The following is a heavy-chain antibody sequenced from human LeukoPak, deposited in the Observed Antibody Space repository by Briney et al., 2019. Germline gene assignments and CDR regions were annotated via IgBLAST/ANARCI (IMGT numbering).Heavy chain of an antibody. CDR1: GFTFSSYA. CDR2: ISGSGGST. D-gene: IGHD6-19*01. J-gene: IGHJ5*02. V-gene: IGHV3-23*01. CDR3: AKDPRRIAVAAYNWFDP. Sequence: GGSLRLSCAASGFTFSSYAMSWVRQAPGKGLEWVSAISGSGGSTYYADSVKGRFTISRDNSKNTLYLQMNSLRAEDTAVYYCAKDPRRIAVAAYNWFDPWGQGTLVTVSP.